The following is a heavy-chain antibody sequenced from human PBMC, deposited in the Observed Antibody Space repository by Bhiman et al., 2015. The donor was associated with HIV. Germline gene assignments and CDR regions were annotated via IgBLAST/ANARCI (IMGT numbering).Heavy chain of an antibody. V-gene: IGHV3-48*01. CDR3: GKWGYDFWSGYYRAADY. J-gene: IGHJ4*02. CDR2: ISSSSTK. D-gene: IGHD3-3*01. Sequence: EVQLVESGGGLVQPGGSLRLSCAASGFTFSSYNMNWVRQAPGKGLEWVSYISSSSTKYYADSVKGRFTISRDNSKNTLYLQMNSLRAEDTAVYYCGKWGYDFWSGYYRAADYWGQGTLISVSS. CDR1: GFTFSSYN.